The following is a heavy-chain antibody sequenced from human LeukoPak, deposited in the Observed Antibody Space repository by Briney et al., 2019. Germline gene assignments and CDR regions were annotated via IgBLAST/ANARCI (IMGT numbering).Heavy chain of an antibody. CDR2: FDTEDGET. D-gene: IGHD6-19*01. CDR1: GYTLTELS. Sequence: GSVKVSCQVSGYTLTELSMHWVRQAPGKGVAGMGGFDTEDGETIYAQKFQGRVTMTEDTSTDTAYMELSSLRSEDTAVYYCATEGTISVAGSFDYWGQGTLVTVSS. CDR3: ATEGTISVAGSFDY. J-gene: IGHJ4*02. V-gene: IGHV1-24*01.